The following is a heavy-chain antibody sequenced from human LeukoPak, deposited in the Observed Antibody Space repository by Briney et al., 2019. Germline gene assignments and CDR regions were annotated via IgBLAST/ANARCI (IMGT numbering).Heavy chain of an antibody. D-gene: IGHD3-10*01. V-gene: IGHV4-34*01. CDR1: GGSFSGYY. Sequence: SETPSLTCAVYGGSFSGYYWSWIRQPPGKGLEWIGEINHSGSTNYNPSLKSRVTISVDTSKNQFSLKLSSVTAADTAVYYCARGSGYYGSGSYHTQSRVFDYWGQGTLVTVSS. J-gene: IGHJ4*02. CDR3: ARGSGYYGSGSYHTQSRVFDY. CDR2: INHSGST.